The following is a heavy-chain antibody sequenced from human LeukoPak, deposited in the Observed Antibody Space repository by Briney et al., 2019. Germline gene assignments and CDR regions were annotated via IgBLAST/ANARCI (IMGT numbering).Heavy chain of an antibody. CDR3: AKEGCTGTNCYINC. D-gene: IGHD2-2*02. CDR2: IGGSGGST. V-gene: IGHV3-23*01. J-gene: IGHJ4*02. CDR1: GFTFRNYA. Sequence: GGSLRLSCTASGFTFRNYAMSWVRQTPGKGLEWVSVIGGSGGSTYYADSVKGRFTISRDDSKNTLYLQMNSLRAEDTAVYHCAKEGCTGTNCYINCWGQGTLVTVSS.